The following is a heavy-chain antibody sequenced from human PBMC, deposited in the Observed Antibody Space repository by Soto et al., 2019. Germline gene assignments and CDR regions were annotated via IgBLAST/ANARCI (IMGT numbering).Heavy chain of an antibody. D-gene: IGHD4-17*01. Sequence: VQLVESGGGVVQPGRSLRLSCAASGFTFSSYAMHWVRQAPGKGLEWVAVISYDGSNKYYADSVKGRFTISRDNSKNTLYLQMNSLRAEDTAVYYCARDSRRSTVTTLYYYYGMDVWGQGTTVTVSS. CDR3: ARDSRRSTVTTLYYYYGMDV. CDR2: ISYDGSNK. CDR1: GFTFSSYA. J-gene: IGHJ6*02. V-gene: IGHV3-30-3*01.